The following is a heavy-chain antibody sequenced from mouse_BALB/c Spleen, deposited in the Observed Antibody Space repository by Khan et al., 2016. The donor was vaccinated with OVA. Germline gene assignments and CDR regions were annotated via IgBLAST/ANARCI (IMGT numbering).Heavy chain of an antibody. CDR3: TRDGGDYAMDY. CDR2: ISYDGSN. J-gene: IGHJ4*01. CDR1: GYSITSGYY. Sequence: EVQLQESGPGLVKPSQSLSLTCSVTGYSITSGYYWNWIRQFPGNKLEWMGYISYDGSNNYNPSLKNRISITRDTSKNQFFLKLNSVTNEDTATYCCTRDGGDYAMDYWGQGTSVTVSA. V-gene: IGHV3-6*02.